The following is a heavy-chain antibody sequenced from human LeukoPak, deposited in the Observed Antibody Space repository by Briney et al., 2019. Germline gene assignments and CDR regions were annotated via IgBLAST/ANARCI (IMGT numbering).Heavy chain of an antibody. D-gene: IGHD3-10*01. CDR1: GFSFSGYT. CDR3: ARETGSRGRFDP. V-gene: IGHV3-21*01. CDR2: ISNSAAYI. Sequence: GGSLRLSCAASGFSFSGYTMNWFRQAPGKGLEWVSSISNSAAYIYYAESVKGRFTISRDNARNSLYLQMNSLRVEDTAVYYCARETGSRGRFDPWDQGTLVTVSS. J-gene: IGHJ5*02.